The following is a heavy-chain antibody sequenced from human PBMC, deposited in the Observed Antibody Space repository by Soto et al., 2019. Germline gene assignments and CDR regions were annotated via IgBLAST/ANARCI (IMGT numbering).Heavy chain of an antibody. D-gene: IGHD4-17*01. CDR1: EGTSVSHG. J-gene: IGHJ6*02. Sequence: TSQPNSVTRTVAEGTSVSHGVSWIRQPPGKGLEWIGYIYYSGSTNYNPSLKSRVTISVDTSKNQFSLKLSSVTAADTAVYYCARSDYGDYEGMDVWGQGTTVTVSS. CDR3: ARSDYGDYEGMDV. V-gene: IGHV4-59*11. CDR2: IYYSGST.